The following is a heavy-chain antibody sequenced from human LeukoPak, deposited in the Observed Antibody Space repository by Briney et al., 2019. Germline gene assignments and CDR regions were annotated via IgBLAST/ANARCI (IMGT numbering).Heavy chain of an antibody. CDR1: GYTFTSYG. V-gene: IGHV1-18*01. Sequence: ASVTVSCKASGYTFTSYGISWVRQAPGQGLEWMGLISAYNGNTNYAQKLQGRVSMTTDTSTSTAYTELRSLRSDDTAGYYCAREPSHNWNYPLFFDYWGQGNLATVSS. J-gene: IGHJ4*02. D-gene: IGHD1-7*01. CDR2: ISAYNGNT. CDR3: AREPSHNWNYPLFFDY.